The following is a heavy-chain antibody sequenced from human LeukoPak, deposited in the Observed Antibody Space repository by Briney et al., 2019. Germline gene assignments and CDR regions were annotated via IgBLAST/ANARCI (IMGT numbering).Heavy chain of an antibody. CDR1: GGSISNYF. CDR3: ARAPSACGGTCPSDH. D-gene: IGHD2-15*01. Sequence: SETLSLTCTVSGGSISNYFWSWIRQPAGKGLEWIGRIHDNGDSNHNPSLKSRVTMSLDTSRNQVSLKLASVTAADTAVYYCARAPSACGGTCPSDHWGPGTQVTVSS. V-gene: IGHV4-4*07. J-gene: IGHJ4*02. CDR2: IHDNGDS.